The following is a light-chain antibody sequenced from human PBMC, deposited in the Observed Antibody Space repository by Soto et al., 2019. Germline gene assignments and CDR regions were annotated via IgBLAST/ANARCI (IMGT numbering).Light chain of an antibody. CDR1: QDISNY. Sequence: DIQMTQSPSSLSASVGHRVTITCQASQDISNYLNWYQQKPGKAPKLLIYXASNLETGVPSRFSGSGSGTDFTFTISSLQPQDIATYYCQQYDNLPRGSTFGPGTKVDI. CDR2: XAS. V-gene: IGKV1-33*01. CDR3: QQYDNLPRGST. J-gene: IGKJ3*01.